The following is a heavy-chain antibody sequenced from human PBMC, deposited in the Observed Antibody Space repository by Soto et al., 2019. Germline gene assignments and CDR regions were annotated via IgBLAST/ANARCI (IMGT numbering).Heavy chain of an antibody. J-gene: IGHJ5*02. CDR3: ARVVSDYYDFLCGQNWFDP. D-gene: IGHD3-3*01. Sequence: QVQLVQSGAEVKKPGSSVKVSCKASGGTFSSYAISWVRQAPGQGLEWMGGIIPICGTANYAQKFQGRVTITADESTITAYMELRSLRSEDLAVYYCARVVSDYYDFLCGQNWFDPWGQGTLVTVSS. CDR2: IIPICGTA. V-gene: IGHV1-69*01. CDR1: GGTFSSYA.